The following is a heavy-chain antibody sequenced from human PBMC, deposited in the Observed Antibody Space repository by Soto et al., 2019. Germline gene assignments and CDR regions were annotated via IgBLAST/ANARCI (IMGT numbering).Heavy chain of an antibody. V-gene: IGHV3-48*03. D-gene: IGHD3-3*01. CDR3: ARDDPIFGAIPRMDI. CDR2: ISSGGGNI. CDR1: GFPFSSYE. Sequence: EVQLVESGGVLVQPGGSLRLSCAASGFPFSSYEMNWVRQAPGKGLEWVSYISSGGGNIYYADSVKGRFTISRDNAKNSVDLQMNSLRAEDTAVYYCARDDPIFGAIPRMDIWGQGTTVTVSS. J-gene: IGHJ6*02.